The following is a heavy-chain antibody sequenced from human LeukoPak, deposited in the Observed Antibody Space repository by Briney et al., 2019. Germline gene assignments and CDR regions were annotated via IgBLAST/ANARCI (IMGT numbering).Heavy chain of an antibody. V-gene: IGHV3-7*01. CDR3: VTSFVDTALVTSEFFDY. CDR2: IKTDGSEK. Sequence: GGSLRLSCEGSGFTFSNYWMGWVRQAPGKGLQWVANIKTDGSEKYYVDSVKGRFTISRDNAKNSLYLQMNSLRADDTAVYYCVTSFVDTALVTSEFFDYWGQGTLVTVSS. D-gene: IGHD5-18*01. CDR1: GFTFSNYW. J-gene: IGHJ4*02.